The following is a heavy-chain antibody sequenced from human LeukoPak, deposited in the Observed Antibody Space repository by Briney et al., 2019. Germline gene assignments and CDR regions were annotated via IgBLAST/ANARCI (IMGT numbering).Heavy chain of an antibody. CDR2: IDYSGST. V-gene: IGHV4-59*08. CDR3: ARRTRGPNYLYYFDY. D-gene: IGHD2/OR15-2a*01. J-gene: IGHJ4*02. Sequence: PSETLSLTCFVSGNSITVYYWSWIRQPPGKGLEWIGTIDYSGSTNYSPSLQSRVSMSADTSSNHFSLSLDSVTAAISAVCYCARRTRGPNYLYYFDYWGQGTLVYVSS. CDR1: GNSITVYY.